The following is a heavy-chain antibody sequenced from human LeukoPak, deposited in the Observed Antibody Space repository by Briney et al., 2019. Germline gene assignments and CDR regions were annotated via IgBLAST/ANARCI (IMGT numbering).Heavy chain of an antibody. J-gene: IGHJ6*03. Sequence: PGGSLRLSCAASGFTFSSYSVNWVRQAPGKGLEWVSSISSSSSYIYYADSVKGRFTISRDNAKNSLYLQMNSLRAEDTAVYYCARDYYGSGSYYNGGGLATGYMDVWGKGTTVTVSS. CDR1: GFTFSSYS. D-gene: IGHD3-10*01. V-gene: IGHV3-21*01. CDR3: ARDYYGSGSYYNGGGLATGYMDV. CDR2: ISSSSSYI.